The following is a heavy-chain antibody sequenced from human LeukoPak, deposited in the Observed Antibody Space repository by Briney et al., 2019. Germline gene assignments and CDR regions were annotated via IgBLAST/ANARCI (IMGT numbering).Heavy chain of an antibody. V-gene: IGHV3-23*01. CDR3: ARGRGGDYVPSRFDY. Sequence: GGSLRLSCSASGFAFSGFAIGWVRQAPGKGLEWVSSISGSGGNTYYADSVEGRFTVSRDNSKNTLYLQMNSLRAEDTALYYCARGRGGDYVPSRFDYWGQRTLVTVSS. CDR1: GFAFSGFA. D-gene: IGHD4-17*01. CDR2: ISGSGGNT. J-gene: IGHJ4*02.